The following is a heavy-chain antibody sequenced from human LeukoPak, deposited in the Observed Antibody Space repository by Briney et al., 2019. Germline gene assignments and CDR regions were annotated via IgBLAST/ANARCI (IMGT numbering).Heavy chain of an antibody. CDR3: ARGSDYYDSLRFDP. J-gene: IGHJ5*02. D-gene: IGHD3-22*01. CDR2: IIPIFGTA. V-gene: IGHV1-69*01. CDR1: VGTFISYA. Sequence: GSSVKVSFKASVGTFISYAISWVRQAPGQGLEWMGGIIPIFGTANYSQKFQGRVTITADESTSTAYMELSSLRSEDTAVYYCARGSDYYDSLRFDPWGQGTLVTVSS.